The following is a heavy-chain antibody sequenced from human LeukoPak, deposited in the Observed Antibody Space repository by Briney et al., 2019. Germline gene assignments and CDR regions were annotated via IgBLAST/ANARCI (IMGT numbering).Heavy chain of an antibody. J-gene: IGHJ2*01. CDR2: IVVGSGNT. CDR1: GFTFTTSA. D-gene: IGHD3-22*01. CDR3: AAWGSYYYESSSYDKSFDL. V-gene: IGHV1-58*02. Sequence: SVKVSCKASGFTFTTSAMQWVRQARGQRLEWIGGIVVGSGNTNYSQKFQERVTITRDMSTSTAYMELSSLRSEDTAVYYCAAWGSYYYESSSYDKSFDLWGRGTLVTVSS.